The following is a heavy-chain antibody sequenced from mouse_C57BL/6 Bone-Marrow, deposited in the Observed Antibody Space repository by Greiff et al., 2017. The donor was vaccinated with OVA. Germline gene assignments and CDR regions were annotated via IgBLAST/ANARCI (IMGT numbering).Heavy chain of an antibody. J-gene: IGHJ2*01. D-gene: IGHD2-5*01. V-gene: IGHV1-82*01. CDR1: GYAFSSSW. Sequence: QVQLQQSGPELVKPGASVKISCKASGYAFSSSWMNWVKQRPGKGLEWIGRIYPGDGDTNYNGKFKGKATLTADKSSSTAYMQLSSLTSEDSAVYFCAREGYYSNYDYFDYWGQGTTLTVSS. CDR2: IYPGDGDT. CDR3: AREGYYSNYDYFDY.